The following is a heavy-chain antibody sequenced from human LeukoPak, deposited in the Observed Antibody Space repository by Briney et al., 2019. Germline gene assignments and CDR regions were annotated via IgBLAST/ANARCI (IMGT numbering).Heavy chain of an antibody. Sequence: ASVKVSCKASGYTFTSYGISWVRQPPGQGLEWMVWISAYNGNTNYAQKLQGRVTMTTDTSTSTAYMELRSLRSDDTAVYYCASGYSYGKFDYWGQGTLVTVSS. J-gene: IGHJ4*02. CDR2: ISAYNGNT. CDR3: ASGYSYGKFDY. CDR1: GYTFTSYG. D-gene: IGHD5-18*01. V-gene: IGHV1-18*01.